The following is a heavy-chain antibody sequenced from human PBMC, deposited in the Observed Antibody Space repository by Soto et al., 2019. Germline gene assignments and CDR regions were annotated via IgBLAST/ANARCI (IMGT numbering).Heavy chain of an antibody. CDR1: GGTFSSYA. Sequence: QVQLVQSGAEVKKPGSSVKVSCKASGGTFSSYAINWVRQAPGQGLEWMGGIIPIYGTANYAQKFQGRVTMTADESTRPAYMELSSLRSEDTAVYYCARERYRVYGDTVLNYYYSGMDVWGQGTTVTVSS. CDR2: IIPIYGTA. CDR3: ARERYRVYGDTVLNYYYSGMDV. J-gene: IGHJ6*02. V-gene: IGHV1-69*12. D-gene: IGHD4-17*01.